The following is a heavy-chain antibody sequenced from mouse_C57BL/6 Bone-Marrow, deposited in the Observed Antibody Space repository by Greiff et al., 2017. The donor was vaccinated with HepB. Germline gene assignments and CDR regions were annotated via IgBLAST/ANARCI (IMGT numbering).Heavy chain of an antibody. V-gene: IGHV5-12*01. Sequence: EVQVVESGGGLVQPGGSLKLSCAASGFTFSDYYMYWVRQTPEKRLEWVAYISNGGGSTYYPDTVKGRFTISGDNAKNTLYLQMSRLKSEDTAMYYCARHDWDYDGYYAMDYWGQGTSVTVSS. CDR3: ARHDWDYDGYYAMDY. D-gene: IGHD2-4*01. CDR1: GFTFSDYY. J-gene: IGHJ4*01. CDR2: ISNGGGST.